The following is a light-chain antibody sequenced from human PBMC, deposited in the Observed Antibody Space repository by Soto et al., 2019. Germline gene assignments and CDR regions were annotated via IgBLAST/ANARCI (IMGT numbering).Light chain of an antibody. Sequence: DIVLTQTPVSSPVTLGQPASISCRSSQSLEHSDGNTYLSWLQQRPGQPPRLLIYKTSNRFSGVPDRFSGSGAGTDFTLKISWVEAEDVGVYYCMKSIQLPWTFGQGTKVEIK. CDR3: MKSIQLPWT. CDR1: QSLEHSDGNTY. J-gene: IGKJ1*01. CDR2: KTS. V-gene: IGKV2-24*01.